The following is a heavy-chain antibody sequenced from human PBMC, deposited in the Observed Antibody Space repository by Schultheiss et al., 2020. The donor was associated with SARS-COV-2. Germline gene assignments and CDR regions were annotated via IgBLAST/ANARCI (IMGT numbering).Heavy chain of an antibody. CDR1: GGSFSGYY. J-gene: IGHJ4*02. CDR2: INHSGST. V-gene: IGHV4-34*01. CDR3: ARSLYGDYGVEDY. D-gene: IGHD4-17*01. Sequence: SQTLSLTCAVYGGSFSGYYWSWIRQPPGKGLEWIGEINHSGSTNYNPSLKSRVTISVDTSKNQFSLKLSSVTAADTAVYYCARSLYGDYGVEDYWGQGTLVTVSS.